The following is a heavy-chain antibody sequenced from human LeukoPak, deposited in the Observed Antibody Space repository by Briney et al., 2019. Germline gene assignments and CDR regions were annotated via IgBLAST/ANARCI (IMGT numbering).Heavy chain of an antibody. J-gene: IGHJ4*02. CDR2: IKPDGSEK. CDR3: ARDRPVYYDTSGLPER. V-gene: IGHV3-7*01. D-gene: IGHD3-22*01. CDR1: GFTFITSW. Sequence: PGGSLRLSCAASGFTFITSWMSWLRQAPGKGLEWVAHIKPDGSEKYYVDSVKGRFTISRDNAKSSLYLQMNSLRAEDTAVYYCARDRPVYYDTSGLPERWGQGTLVTVSS.